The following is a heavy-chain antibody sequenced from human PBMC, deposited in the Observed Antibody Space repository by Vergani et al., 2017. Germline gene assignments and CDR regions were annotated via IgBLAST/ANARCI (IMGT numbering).Heavy chain of an antibody. V-gene: IGHV3-21*01. CDR2: ISSSSSYI. CDR3: AKHFRGWCIDY. Sequence: EVQLVESGGGLVKPGGSLRLSCAASGFTFSSYSMNWVRQAPGKGLEWVSSISSSSSYIYYADSVKGRFTISRDNAKNSLYLQMNSLRAEDTAVYYCAKHFRGWCIDYWCQGTQVIVSS. D-gene: IGHD4/OR15-4a*01. J-gene: IGHJ4*02. CDR1: GFTFSSYS.